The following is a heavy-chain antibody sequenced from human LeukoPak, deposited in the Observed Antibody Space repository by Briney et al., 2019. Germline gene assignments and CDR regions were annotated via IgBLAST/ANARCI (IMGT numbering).Heavy chain of an antibody. Sequence: PGGSLRLSCAASGFTFSSYSMNWVRQAPGKGLEWVANIKQDGSEKYYVDSVKGRFTISRDNAKNSLYLQMNSLRAEDTAVYYCATYDSSGYFDAFDIWGQGTMVTVSS. J-gene: IGHJ3*02. CDR3: ATYDSSGYFDAFDI. CDR2: IKQDGSEK. CDR1: GFTFSSYS. V-gene: IGHV3-7*01. D-gene: IGHD3-22*01.